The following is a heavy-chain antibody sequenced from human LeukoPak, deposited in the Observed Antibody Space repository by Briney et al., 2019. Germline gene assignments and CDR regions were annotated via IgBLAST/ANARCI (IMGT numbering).Heavy chain of an antibody. Sequence: GGSLRLSCAASGFTFSSYDMHSVRQATGKGLEWVSAIGTAGDTYYPGSVKGRFTISRENAKNSLYLQMNSLRAGDTAVYYCARGKAYDSSGYYKLFDYWGQGTLVTVSS. CDR3: ARGKAYDSSGYYKLFDY. D-gene: IGHD3-22*01. V-gene: IGHV3-13*01. CDR1: GFTFSSYD. CDR2: IGTAGDT. J-gene: IGHJ4*02.